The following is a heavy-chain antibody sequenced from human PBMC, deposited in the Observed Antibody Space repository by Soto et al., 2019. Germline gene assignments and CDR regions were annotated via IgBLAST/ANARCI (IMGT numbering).Heavy chain of an antibody. CDR1: GYTFTSYG. J-gene: IGHJ4*02. D-gene: IGHD3-22*01. Sequence: QVQLVQSGAEVKKPGASVKVSCKVSGYTFTSYGISWVRQAPGQGLEWMGWISAYNGNTNYAQKVQARVTITTFTSTSTAYIELRSLRSDDTAVYYCARDLRISAYYYDSSSPKGGYFDYWGQGSLVTVSS. CDR2: ISAYNGNT. V-gene: IGHV1-18*01. CDR3: ARDLRISAYYYDSSSPKGGYFDY.